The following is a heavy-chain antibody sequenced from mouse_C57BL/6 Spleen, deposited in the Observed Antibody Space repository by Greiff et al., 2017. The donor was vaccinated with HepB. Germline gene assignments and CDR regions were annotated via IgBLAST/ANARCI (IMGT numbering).Heavy chain of an antibody. CDR1: GYAFTNYL. J-gene: IGHJ2*01. V-gene: IGHV1-54*01. CDR3: AREWFDD. Sequence: QVQLQQSGAELVRPGTSVKVSCKASGYAFTNYLIEWVKQRPGQGLEWIGVINPGSGGTNYNEKFKGKATLTADKSSSTAYMQLSGLTSEDSAVYFCAREWFDDWGQGTTLTVSS. CDR2: INPGSGGT.